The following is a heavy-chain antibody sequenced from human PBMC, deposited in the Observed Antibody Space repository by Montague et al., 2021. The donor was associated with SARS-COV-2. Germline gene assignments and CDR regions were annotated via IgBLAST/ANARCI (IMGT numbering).Heavy chain of an antibody. CDR2: IHHGGDT. Sequence: SETLSPTCDVNGTSFTDHYWTWLRQSPGGGLEWIGEIHHGGDTNYNPSLRSRVPISIDTSKPQSSLRLYSMTAADTAVYYCARGVRVANRPDRFSYSLDVWGRGTAVIVTS. CDR3: ARGVRVANRPDRFSYSLDV. CDR1: GTSFTDHY. D-gene: IGHD3-3*01. J-gene: IGHJ6*02. V-gene: IGHV4-34*01.